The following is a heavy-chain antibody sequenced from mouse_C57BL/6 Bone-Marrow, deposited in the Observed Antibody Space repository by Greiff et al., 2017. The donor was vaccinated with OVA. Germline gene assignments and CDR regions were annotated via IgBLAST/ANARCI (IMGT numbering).Heavy chain of an antibody. CDR3: AVDPLYSIWYFDV. V-gene: IGHV1-4*01. D-gene: IGHD2-5*01. Sequence: VQLQQSGAELARPGASVKMSCKASGYTFTSYTMHWVNQRPGQGLEWIGYINPSSGYTKYNQKFKDKATLTADKSSSTAYLKLSSLSSDDFAVYYCAVDPLYSIWYFDVWGTGTTVTVSS. CDR2: INPSSGYT. J-gene: IGHJ1*03. CDR1: GYTFTSYT.